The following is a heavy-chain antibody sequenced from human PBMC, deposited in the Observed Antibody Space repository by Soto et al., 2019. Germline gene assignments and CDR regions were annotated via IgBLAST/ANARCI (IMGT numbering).Heavy chain of an antibody. CDR2: IYYSGST. Sequence: SETLSLTCTVSGGSVSSGSYYWSWIRQPPGKGLEWIGYIYYSGSTNYNPSLKSRVTILVDTSKNQFSLKLSSVTAADTAVYYCATTAVTTFELDYWGQGTLVTVSS. J-gene: IGHJ4*02. D-gene: IGHD4-4*01. CDR1: GGSVSSGSYY. V-gene: IGHV4-61*01. CDR3: ATTAVTTFELDY.